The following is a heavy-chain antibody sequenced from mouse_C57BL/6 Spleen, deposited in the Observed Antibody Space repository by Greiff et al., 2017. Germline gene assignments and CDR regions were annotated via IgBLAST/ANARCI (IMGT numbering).Heavy chain of an antibody. J-gene: IGHJ1*03. CDR3: ASYYGSSYWYFDV. Sequence: VQLQQSGAELVKPGASVKLSCTASGFNIKDYYMHWVKQRTEQGLEWIGRIGPDDGETKYAPKFQGKATITADTSSNTAYLQLSSLTSEDTAVYYCASYYGSSYWYFDVWGTGTTVTVSS. CDR2: IGPDDGET. V-gene: IGHV14-2*01. D-gene: IGHD1-1*01. CDR1: GFNIKDYY.